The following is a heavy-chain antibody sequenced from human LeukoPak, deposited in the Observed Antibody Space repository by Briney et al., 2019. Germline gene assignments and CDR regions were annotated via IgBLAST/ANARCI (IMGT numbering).Heavy chain of an antibody. V-gene: IGHV1-2*02. CDR1: GYTFTGYY. Sequence: GASVKVSCKASGYTFTGYYMHWVRQAPGQGLEWMGWINPNSGGTNYAQKFQGGVTMTRDTSISTAYMELSRLRSDDTAVYYCARWGPHYYDSSGYGHFDYWGQGTLVTVSS. CDR3: ARWGPHYYDSSGYGHFDY. D-gene: IGHD3-22*01. CDR2: INPNSGGT. J-gene: IGHJ4*02.